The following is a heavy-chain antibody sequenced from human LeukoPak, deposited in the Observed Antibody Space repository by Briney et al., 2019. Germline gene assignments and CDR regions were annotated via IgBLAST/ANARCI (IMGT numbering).Heavy chain of an antibody. Sequence: GGSLRLSCAASGFTFSSYWMHWVRQAPGKGLVWVSRINSDGSSTSYADSVKGRFTISRDNAKNTLYLQMNSLRAEDTAVYYCESRVPLGRDVGAQGPTVTVSS. CDR2: INSDGSST. D-gene: IGHD4/OR15-4a*01. J-gene: IGHJ6*02. CDR3: ESRVPLGRDV. V-gene: IGHV3-74*01. CDR1: GFTFSSYW.